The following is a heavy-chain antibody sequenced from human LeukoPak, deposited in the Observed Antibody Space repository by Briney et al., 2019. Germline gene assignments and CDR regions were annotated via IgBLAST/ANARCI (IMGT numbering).Heavy chain of an antibody. CDR3: AKVDSGSYFLGVDY. CDR2: ISGDGGST. CDR1: GFTFDDYA. V-gene: IGHV3-43*02. J-gene: IGHJ4*02. Sequence: GGSLRLSCAASGFTFDDYAMHWVRQAPGKGLEWVSLISGDGGSTYYADSVKGRFAISRDNSKNSLYLQMNSLRTEVTALYYCAKVDSGSYFLGVDYWGQGTLVTVSS. D-gene: IGHD1-26*01.